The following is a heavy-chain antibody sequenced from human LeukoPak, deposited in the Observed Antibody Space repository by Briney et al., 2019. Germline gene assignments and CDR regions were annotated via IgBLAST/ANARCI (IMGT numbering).Heavy chain of an antibody. CDR2: INPSADST. V-gene: IGHV1-46*01. J-gene: IGHJ4*02. D-gene: IGHD6-19*01. Sequence: GASVKVSCKASGYTFTGYYMHWVRQAPGQGLEWMGIINPSADSTNYAQKFQGRVTMTRDMSTSTVYMDLSSLTSEDTAVYYCARGHPSATGYSSGWYFHYWGQGTLVTVSS. CDR1: GYTFTGYY. CDR3: ARGHPSATGYSSGWYFHY.